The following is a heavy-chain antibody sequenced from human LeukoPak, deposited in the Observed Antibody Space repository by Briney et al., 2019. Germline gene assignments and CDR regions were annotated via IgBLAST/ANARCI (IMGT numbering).Heavy chain of an antibody. CDR2: IWYDGSNK. Sequence: GGSLRLSCAASGFTFSSYGMHWVRQAPGKGLEGVAVIWYDGSNKYYADSVKGRFTISRDNSKNTLYLQMNSLRAEDTAVYYCAKTRTRYGPGGHDAFDIWGQGTMVTVSS. J-gene: IGHJ3*02. D-gene: IGHD3-10*01. CDR3: AKTRTRYGPGGHDAFDI. V-gene: IGHV3-33*06. CDR1: GFTFSSYG.